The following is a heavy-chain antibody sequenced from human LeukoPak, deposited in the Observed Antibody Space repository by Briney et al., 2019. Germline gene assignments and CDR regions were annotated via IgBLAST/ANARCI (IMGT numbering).Heavy chain of an antibody. V-gene: IGHV3-23*01. Sequence: GGSLRLSCAASGFTFSSYAMSWVRQAPGKGLGWVSAISGSGGSTYYADSGKGRFTISRDNSKNTLYLQMNSLRAEDTAVYYCAKGADYYDSSGYYWGIHFDYWGQGTLVTVSS. J-gene: IGHJ4*02. CDR2: ISGSGGST. CDR3: AKGADYYDSSGYYWGIHFDY. D-gene: IGHD3-22*01. CDR1: GFTFSSYA.